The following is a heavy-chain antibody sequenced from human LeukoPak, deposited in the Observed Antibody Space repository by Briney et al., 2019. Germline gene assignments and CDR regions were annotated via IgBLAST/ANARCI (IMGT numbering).Heavy chain of an antibody. D-gene: IGHD1-1*01. CDR1: RGSISSSSYY. CDR2: IYYTGTT. Sequence: SETLSLTCTVSRGSISSSSYYWGWIRQPPGKGLECIGSIYYTGTTYYNPSLKSRVTISVDTSKNQFSLKLSPVTAADMAVYYCARQRNGYFDYWGQGTLVTVSS. J-gene: IGHJ4*02. V-gene: IGHV4-39*01. CDR3: ARQRNGYFDY.